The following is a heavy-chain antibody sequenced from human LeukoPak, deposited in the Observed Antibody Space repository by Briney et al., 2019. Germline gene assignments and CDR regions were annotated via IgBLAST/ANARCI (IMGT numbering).Heavy chain of an antibody. Sequence: SVKVSCKASGGTFSSYAISWVRQAPGQGLEWMGGIIPIFGTANYAQKFQGRVTITTDESTSTAYMELSGLRSEDTAVYYCAREVRYCSGGSCLWFDPWGQGTLVTVSS. CDR1: GGTFSSYA. CDR3: AREVRYCSGGSCLWFDP. J-gene: IGHJ5*02. CDR2: IIPIFGTA. D-gene: IGHD2-15*01. V-gene: IGHV1-69*05.